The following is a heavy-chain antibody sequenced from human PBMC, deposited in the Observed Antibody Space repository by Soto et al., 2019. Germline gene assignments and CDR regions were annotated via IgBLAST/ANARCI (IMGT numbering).Heavy chain of an antibody. Sequence: PGESLKISWVASGFSFSEYYVSWIRQSPGKRLEWLSYISGSGHNIYYADSVKGRCTISRDNSKNTLYLQMNSLRAEDTAVYYCAKELRHDYNLAYFAHWGQGTLVTVSS. V-gene: IGHV3-11*01. CDR3: AKELRHDYNLAYFAH. CDR1: GFSFSEYY. D-gene: IGHD4-4*01. CDR2: ISGSGHNI. J-gene: IGHJ4*02.